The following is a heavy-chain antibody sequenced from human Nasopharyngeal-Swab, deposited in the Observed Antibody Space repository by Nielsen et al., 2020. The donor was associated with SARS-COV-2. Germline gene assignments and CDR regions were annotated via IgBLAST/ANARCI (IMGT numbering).Heavy chain of an antibody. CDR3: ARAADKLRASVSPNYGMDV. J-gene: IGHJ6*02. CDR1: GGTFSSYA. V-gene: IGHV1-69*04. CDR2: IIPSLGIA. Sequence: SAKVTCKASGGTFSSYAISWGRQAPGQGLEWRGRIIPSLGIANYAQKFQGRVTITADKSTSTAYMELSSLRSEDTAVYYCARAADKLRASVSPNYGMDVWGQGTTVTVSS. D-gene: IGHD1-7*01.